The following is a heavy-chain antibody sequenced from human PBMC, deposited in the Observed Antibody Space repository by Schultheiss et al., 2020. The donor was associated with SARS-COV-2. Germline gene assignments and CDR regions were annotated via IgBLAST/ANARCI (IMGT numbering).Heavy chain of an antibody. CDR3: ARHGSSGYYLDY. J-gene: IGHJ4*02. CDR1: GGSISSGGYY. CDR2: IYYSGST. Sequence: SQTLSLTCTVSGGSISSGGYYWSWIRQPPGKGLEWIGYIYYSGSTYYNPSLKSRVTISVDTSKNQFSLKLSSVTAADTAVYYCARHGSSGYYLDYWGQGTLVTVSS. D-gene: IGHD3-22*01. V-gene: IGHV4-30-2*03.